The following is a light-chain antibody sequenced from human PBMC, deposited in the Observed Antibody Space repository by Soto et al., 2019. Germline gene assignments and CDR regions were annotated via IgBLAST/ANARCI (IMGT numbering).Light chain of an antibody. CDR2: DTS. J-gene: IGKJ4*01. CDR3: QPYNNWPLT. CDR1: QGIGDT. V-gene: IGKV3-15*01. Sequence: VMRPYPATLSVAPGEGAPLSCRASQGIGDTLAWYQHKPGQTPRLLIYDTSTRATGVPTRFSGSRSGAEFTLTINSLQSEDFAVYYCQPYNNWPLTLGGRAKVDI.